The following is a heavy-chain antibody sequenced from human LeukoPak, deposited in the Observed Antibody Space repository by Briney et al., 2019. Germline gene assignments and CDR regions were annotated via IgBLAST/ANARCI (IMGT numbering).Heavy chain of an antibody. CDR1: GFTFSSYS. CDR3: ARVVMGYYYDSSGYQSDY. J-gene: IGHJ4*02. Sequence: GGSLRLSCAASGFTFSSYSMNRVRQAPGKGLEWVSSISSSSSYIYYADSVKGRFTISRDNAKNSLYLQMNSLRAEDTAVYYCARVVMGYYYDSSGYQSDYWGQGTLVTVSS. V-gene: IGHV3-21*01. D-gene: IGHD3-22*01. CDR2: ISSSSSYI.